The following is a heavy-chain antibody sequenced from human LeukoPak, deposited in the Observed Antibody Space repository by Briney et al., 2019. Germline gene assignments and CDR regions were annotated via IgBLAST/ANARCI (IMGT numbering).Heavy chain of an antibody. CDR3: AREDIVVVVAAMRGGPFDI. CDR1: GFTFSSYA. Sequence: HSGRSLRLSCAASGFTFSSYAMHWVRQAPGKGLEWVAVISYDGSNKYYGDSVKGRFTISRDYSKNTLYLQMNSLRAEDTAVYYCAREDIVVVVAAMRGGPFDIWGQGTMVTVSS. CDR2: ISYDGSNK. V-gene: IGHV3-30*04. D-gene: IGHD2-15*01. J-gene: IGHJ3*02.